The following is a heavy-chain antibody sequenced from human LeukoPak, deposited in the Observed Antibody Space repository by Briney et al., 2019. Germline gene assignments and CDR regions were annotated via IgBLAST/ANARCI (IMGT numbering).Heavy chain of an antibody. CDR2: ISGSGGST. V-gene: IGHV3-23*01. CDR1: GSTFSSYA. J-gene: IGHJ4*02. Sequence: GGSLRLSCAASGSTFSSYAMSWVRQAPGKGLEWVSAISGSGGSTYYADSVKGRFTISRDNSKNTLYLQMNSLRAEDTAVYYCAKADDFWSGYPDYWGQGTLVTVSS. D-gene: IGHD3-3*01. CDR3: AKADDFWSGYPDY.